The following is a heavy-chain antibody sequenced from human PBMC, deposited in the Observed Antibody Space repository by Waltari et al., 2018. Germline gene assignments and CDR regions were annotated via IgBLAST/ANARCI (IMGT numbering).Heavy chain of an antibody. CDR3: ASDDSYGQFMRFDF. J-gene: IGHJ4*02. V-gene: IGHV3-53*01. CDR1: GLTVSRNY. CDR2: IYSGGNT. D-gene: IGHD5-18*01. Sequence: EVQLVESGGGLIQPGGSLRLSCAASGLTVSRNYMSWVRQAPGKGLEWLSGIYSGGNTFYADSVKGRFNISIDNSKNTRYLQMNSLRVDDTAVYYCASDDSYGQFMRFDFWGQGTVVTVSS.